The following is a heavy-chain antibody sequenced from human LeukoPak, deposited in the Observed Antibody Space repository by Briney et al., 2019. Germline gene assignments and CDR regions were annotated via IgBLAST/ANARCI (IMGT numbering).Heavy chain of an antibody. CDR1: GFTFSSYS. Sequence: GGSLRLSCAASGFTFSSYSMNWVRQAPGKGLEWVSAITGSGGSAFYADSVKGRFTISRDNSKNTLYLQMSSLRAEDTAVYYCAKTVSGLDVWGQGTTVTVSS. CDR2: ITGSGGSA. J-gene: IGHJ6*02. CDR3: AKTVSGLDV. D-gene: IGHD6-19*01. V-gene: IGHV3-23*01.